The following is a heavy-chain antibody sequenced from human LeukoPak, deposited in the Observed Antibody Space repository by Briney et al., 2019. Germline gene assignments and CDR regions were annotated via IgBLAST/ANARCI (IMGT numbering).Heavy chain of an antibody. CDR3: ARDGSDYYDSSGYFDAFDI. CDR1: GFTFSSYW. D-gene: IGHD3-22*01. CDR2: ISSDGSST. Sequence: GGSLILSCAASGFTFSSYWMHWVRQGPGRVLVWVSRISSDGSSTSYADSVKGRFTMSRDNVKNTLYLQMNSLRAEDTAVYYCARDGSDYYDSSGYFDAFDIWGQGTMVTVSS. J-gene: IGHJ3*02. V-gene: IGHV3-74*01.